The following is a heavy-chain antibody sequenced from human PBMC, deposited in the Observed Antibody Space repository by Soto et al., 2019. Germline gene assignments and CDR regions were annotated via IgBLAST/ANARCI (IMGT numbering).Heavy chain of an antibody. V-gene: IGHV3-23*01. CDR3: ASSPGIAAAGIDY. CDR2: LSGSGGTT. J-gene: IGHJ4*02. D-gene: IGHD6-13*01. CDR1: GFSFSSYA. Sequence: GGSLRLSCAASGFSFSSYAMSWVRQTPGKGLEWVSTLSGSGGTTYYADSVKGQFTISRDNAKNMLHLQMNSLRSEDTAVYYCASSPGIAAAGIDYCGQGALVTVSA.